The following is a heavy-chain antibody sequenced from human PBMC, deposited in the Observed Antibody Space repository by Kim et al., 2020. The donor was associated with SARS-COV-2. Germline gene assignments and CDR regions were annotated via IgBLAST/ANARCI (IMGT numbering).Heavy chain of an antibody. Sequence: SETLSLTCTVSGGSISSSSYYWGWIRQPPGKGLEWIGSIYYSGSTYYNPSLKSRVTISVDTSKNQFSLKLSSVTAADTAVYYCARLGRRGIAVAGLALSNFDYWGQGTLVTVSS. D-gene: IGHD6-19*01. J-gene: IGHJ4*02. CDR3: ARLGRRGIAVAGLALSNFDY. CDR1: GGSISSSSYY. CDR2: IYYSGST. V-gene: IGHV4-39*01.